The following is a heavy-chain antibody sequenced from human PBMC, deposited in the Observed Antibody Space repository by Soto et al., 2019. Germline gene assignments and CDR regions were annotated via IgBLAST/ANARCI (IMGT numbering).Heavy chain of an antibody. D-gene: IGHD6-19*01. J-gene: IGHJ6*02. CDR3: ARRTAVAGTMSYYYYGMDV. CDR2: IDPSDSYT. Sequence: GESLKISCKGSGYSFTSYWISWVRQMPGKGLEWMGRIDPSDSYTNYSPSFQGHVTISADKSISTAYLQWSSLKASDTAMYYCARRTAVAGTMSYYYYGMDVGGQGTTVTVSS. CDR1: GYSFTSYW. V-gene: IGHV5-10-1*01.